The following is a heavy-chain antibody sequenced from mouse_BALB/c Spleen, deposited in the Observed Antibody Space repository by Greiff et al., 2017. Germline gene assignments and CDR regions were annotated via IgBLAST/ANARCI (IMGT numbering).Heavy chain of an antibody. V-gene: IGHV2-9*02. CDR1: GFSLTSYG. J-gene: IGHJ2*01. Sequence: VQGVESGPGLVAPSQSLSITCTVSGFSLTSYGVHWVRQPPGKGLEWLGVIWAGGSTNYNSALMSRLSISKDNSKSQVFLKMNSLQTDDTAMYYCARDPSYYGNLYYFDYWGQGTTLTVSS. D-gene: IGHD2-10*01. CDR3: ARDPSYYGNLYYFDY. CDR2: IWAGGST.